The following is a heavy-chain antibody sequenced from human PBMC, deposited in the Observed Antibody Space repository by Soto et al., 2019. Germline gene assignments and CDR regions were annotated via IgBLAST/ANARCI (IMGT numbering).Heavy chain of an antibody. CDR3: AKDTAPGFYDANGHLDY. V-gene: IGHV3-9*01. D-gene: IGHD2-8*01. CDR2: INWDSGDI. CDR1: GISFDDYA. Sequence: VQLVESGGGLVQPGRSRRLSCVVSGISFDDYAMHWVRQVPGKGLEWVSGINWDSGDIGYADSVKGRFTISRDNAKNSLYLQMNSLITEDTALYYCAKDTAPGFYDANGHLDYWGQGTPVTVSS. J-gene: IGHJ4*02.